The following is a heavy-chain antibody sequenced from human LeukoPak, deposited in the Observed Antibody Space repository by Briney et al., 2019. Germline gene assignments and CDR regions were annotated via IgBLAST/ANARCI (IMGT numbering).Heavy chain of an antibody. V-gene: IGHV4-39*07. D-gene: IGHD5-12*01. CDR3: ARSPGYHFDY. CDR2: IYYSGST. J-gene: IGHJ4*02. Sequence: SETLSLTCTVSGGSISSSSYYWGWIRQPPGKGLEWIGSIYYSGSTYYNPSLKSRVTISLDTSKNQFSLKLSSVTAADTAVFYCARSPGYHFDYWGQGTLVTVSS. CDR1: GGSISSSSYY.